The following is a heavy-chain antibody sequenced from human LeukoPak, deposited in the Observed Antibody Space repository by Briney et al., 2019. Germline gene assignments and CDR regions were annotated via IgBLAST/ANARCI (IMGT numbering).Heavy chain of an antibody. CDR1: GGSFSGYY. J-gene: IGHJ4*02. CDR3: ARGPTYYYDSSGDY. D-gene: IGHD3-22*01. CDR2: INHSGST. Sequence: PSETLSLTCAVYGGSFSGYYWSWIRQPPGKGLEWIGEINHSGSTNYNPSLKSRVTISVDTSKNQFSLKLSSMTAADTAVYYCARGPTYYYDSSGDYWGQGTLVTVSS. V-gene: IGHV4-34*01.